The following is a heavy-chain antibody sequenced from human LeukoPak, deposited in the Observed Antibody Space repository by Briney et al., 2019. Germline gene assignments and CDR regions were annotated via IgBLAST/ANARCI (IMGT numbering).Heavy chain of an antibody. V-gene: IGHV7-4-1*02. CDR1: GYTFTDYY. J-gene: IGHJ6*02. CDR3: AREGTYYYGSGSYYNYGMDV. CDR2: INTNTGNP. Sequence: ASVKVSCKASGYTFTDYYIHWVRQAPGQGLEWMGWINTNTGNPTYAQGFTGRFVFSLDTSVSTANLQISSLKAEDTAEYYCAREGTYYYGSGSYYNYGMDVWGQGTTVTVSS. D-gene: IGHD3-10*01.